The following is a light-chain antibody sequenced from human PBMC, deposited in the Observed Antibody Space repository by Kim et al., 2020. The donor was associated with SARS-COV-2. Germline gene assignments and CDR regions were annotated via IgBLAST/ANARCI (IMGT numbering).Light chain of an antibody. V-gene: IGKV3-20*01. CDR3: QQHGNAPLT. CDR1: QSVSSGY. J-gene: IGKJ4*01. Sequence: SPGERATPSCRASQSVSSGYLAWLQQKPGQAPRLLIYGATSRAAGIPDRFRGSGSGTDFTLTISRLEPEDFAVYYCQQHGNAPLTFGGGTKVDIK. CDR2: GAT.